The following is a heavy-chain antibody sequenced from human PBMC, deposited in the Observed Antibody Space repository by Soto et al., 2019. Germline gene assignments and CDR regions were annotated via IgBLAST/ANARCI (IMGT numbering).Heavy chain of an antibody. J-gene: IGHJ6*02. V-gene: IGHV5-51*01. D-gene: IGHD3-3*01. Sequence: GESLKISCKGSGYSFTSYWIGWVCRMPGKGLEWMGIIYPGDSDTRYSPSFQGQVTISADKSISTAYLQWSSLKASDTAMYYCARYGFGVVIRGYYYYYGMDVWGQGTTVTVSS. CDR3: ARYGFGVVIRGYYYYYGMDV. CDR2: IYPGDSDT. CDR1: GYSFTSYW.